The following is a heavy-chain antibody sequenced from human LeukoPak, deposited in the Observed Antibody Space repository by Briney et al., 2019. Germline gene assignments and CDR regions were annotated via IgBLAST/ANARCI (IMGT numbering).Heavy chain of an antibody. J-gene: IGHJ4*02. CDR2: IYYSGST. V-gene: IGHV4-59*01. D-gene: IGHD5-24*01. Sequence: SETLSLTCTVSGGSISSYYRSWIRQPPGKGLEWIGYIYYSGSTNYNPSLKSRVTISVDTSKNQFSLKLSSVTAADTAVYYCAREAEDGYNSFFDYWGQGTLVTVSS. CDR1: GGSISSYY. CDR3: AREAEDGYNSFFDY.